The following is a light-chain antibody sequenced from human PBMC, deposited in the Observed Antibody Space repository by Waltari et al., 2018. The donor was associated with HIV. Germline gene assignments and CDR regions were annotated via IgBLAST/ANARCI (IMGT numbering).Light chain of an antibody. CDR3: AAWDDSLGGFV. CDR1: GPALGRHT. J-gene: IGLJ1*01. CDR2: GSR. V-gene: IGLV1-47*01. Sequence: QSALTQSPSASAAPGRSLTISCAGTGPALGRHTVFWFQKFPTSAPTLLIFGSRRRPSGVPDRFSASKSGTSASLVIGGLRTEDEADYYCAAWDDSLGGFVVGTGTKVTVL.